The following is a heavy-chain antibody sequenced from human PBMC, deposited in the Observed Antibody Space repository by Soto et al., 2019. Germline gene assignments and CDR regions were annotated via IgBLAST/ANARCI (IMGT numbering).Heavy chain of an antibody. D-gene: IGHD1-1*01. CDR3: ARDLSGTAAWSYFDY. J-gene: IGHJ4*02. Sequence: SETLSLTCTVSGGSISSGGYYWSRIRQHPGKGLEWIGYIYYSGSTYYNPSLKSRVTISVDTSKNQFSLKLSSVTAADTAVYYCARDLSGTAAWSYFDYWGQGTLVTVSS. CDR2: IYYSGST. V-gene: IGHV4-31*03. CDR1: GGSISSGGYY.